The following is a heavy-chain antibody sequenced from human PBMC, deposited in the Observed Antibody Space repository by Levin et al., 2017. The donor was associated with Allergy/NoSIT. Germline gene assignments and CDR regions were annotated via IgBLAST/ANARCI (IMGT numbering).Heavy chain of an antibody. CDR1: GFTFSSYA. CDR2: ISYDGSNK. V-gene: IGHV3-30-3*01. D-gene: IGHD6-19*01. Sequence: GGSLRLSCAASGFTFSSYAMHWVRQAPGKGLEWVAVISYDGSNKYYADSVKGRFTISRDNSKNTLYLQMNSLRAEDTAVYYCARDRETSGWYPWKYFQHWGQGTLVTVSS. J-gene: IGHJ1*01. CDR3: ARDRETSGWYPWKYFQH.